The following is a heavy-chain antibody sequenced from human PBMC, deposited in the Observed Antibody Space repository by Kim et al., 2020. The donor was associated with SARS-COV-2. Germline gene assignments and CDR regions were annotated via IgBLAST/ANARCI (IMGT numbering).Heavy chain of an antibody. CDR3: ARSRGGLFEY. Sequence: SQTLSLTCAISGDTISSNSAAWYWIRQSPSRGLEWLGRTYYRSKWYIDYVVSVQGRITVTPDTPKNQFSLQLNSVTPEDTAVYYCARSRGGLFEYWGQGTLVTVS. J-gene: IGHJ4*02. V-gene: IGHV6-1*01. CDR2: TYYRSKWYI. D-gene: IGHD3-16*01. CDR1: GDTISSNSAA.